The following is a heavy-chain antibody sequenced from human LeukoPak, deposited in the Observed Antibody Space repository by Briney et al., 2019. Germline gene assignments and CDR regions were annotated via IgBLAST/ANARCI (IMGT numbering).Heavy chain of an antibody. CDR2: ISWNSGSI. CDR3: AKDMGLAAAGQMGY. V-gene: IGHV3-9*01. CDR1: GFTFDDYA. D-gene: IGHD6-13*01. J-gene: IGHJ4*02. Sequence: PGGSLRLSCAASGFTFDDYAMHWVRQAPGNGLEWVSGISWNSGSIGYADSVKGRFTISRDNAKNSLYLQMNSLRAEDTALYYCAKDMGLAAAGQMGYWGQGTLVTVSS.